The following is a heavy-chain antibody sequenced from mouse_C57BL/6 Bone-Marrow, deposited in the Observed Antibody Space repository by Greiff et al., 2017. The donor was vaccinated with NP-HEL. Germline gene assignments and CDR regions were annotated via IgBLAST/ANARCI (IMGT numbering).Heavy chain of an antibody. J-gene: IGHJ4*01. V-gene: IGHV3-8*01. CDR2: ISYSGSI. D-gene: IGHD2-14*01. CDR3: ARSPLWVRRNDYSMAY. Sequence: DVKLVESGPGLAKPSQTLSLTCSVTGFSITSDYWYWIRKFPGNKLEYMGYISYSGSIYYNPSLKSRISIIRDTAKNQYYLQLNSGTTEDTATYYCARSPLWVRRNDYSMAYWGQGTSVTVSS. CDR1: GFSITSDY.